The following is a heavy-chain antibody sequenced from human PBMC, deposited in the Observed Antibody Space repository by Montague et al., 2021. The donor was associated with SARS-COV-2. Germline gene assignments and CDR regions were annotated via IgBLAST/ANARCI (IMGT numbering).Heavy chain of an antibody. CDR3: ARGRDYDILTGYYYYFDY. CDR1: GYSFTSYD. J-gene: IGHJ4*02. V-gene: IGHV1-8*01. D-gene: IGHD3-9*01. Sequence: SVKVSCKASGYSFTSYDISWVRQATGQGPEWLGWMNPNSGDSGYAQKFQARVTMTRDTSIGTVYMELSSLRSEDTAVYYCARGRDYDILTGYYYYFDYWGQGTPVTVSS. CDR2: MNPNSGDS.